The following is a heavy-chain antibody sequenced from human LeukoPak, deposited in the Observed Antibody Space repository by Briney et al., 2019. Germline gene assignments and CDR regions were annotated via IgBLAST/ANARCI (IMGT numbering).Heavy chain of an antibody. CDR1: GYTFSDFS. J-gene: IGHJ4*02. CDR3: VRLRRNNDRSGYYYYYDY. CDR2: ISVRSNYR. D-gene: IGHD3-22*01. V-gene: IGHV3-21*01. Sequence: PGGSLRLSCAASGYTFSDFSVNWVRQAPGKGLEWVSSISVRSNYRYYADSVRGRFTISRVDARDSLFLQMNSLRAEDTAVYFCVRLRRNNDRSGYYYYYDYWGQGTLVTVSS.